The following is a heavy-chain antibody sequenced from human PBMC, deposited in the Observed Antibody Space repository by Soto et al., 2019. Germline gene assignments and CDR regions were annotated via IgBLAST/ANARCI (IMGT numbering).Heavy chain of an antibody. CDR3: AREDLVRGQI. J-gene: IGHJ3*02. V-gene: IGHV3-48*01. CDR1: GFTFSSYS. CDR2: ISSSSNTI. D-gene: IGHD3-10*01. Sequence: EVQLVESGGGLVQPGGSLRLSCAASGFTFSSYSMNWVRQAPGKGLGWVSYISSSSNTIYYADSVKGRFTISRDNAKNSLYLQMNSLRAEDTAVYYCAREDLVRGQIWGQGTMVTVSS.